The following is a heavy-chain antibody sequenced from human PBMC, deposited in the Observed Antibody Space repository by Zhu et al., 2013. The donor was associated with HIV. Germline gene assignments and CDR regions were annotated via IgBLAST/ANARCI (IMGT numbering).Heavy chain of an antibody. CDR2: INPSGGST. Sequence: QVQLVQSGAEVKKPGASVKVSCKASGYTFSSYYIHWVRQAPGQGLEWMGIINPSGGSTNYAQKFQGRVTMTRDTSTSTVYMELSSLRSEDTAVYYCARAPNRIPTIFGVVITPSAFDIWGQGTMVTVS. D-gene: IGHD3-3*01. CDR1: GYTFSSYY. V-gene: IGHV1-46*01. CDR3: ARAPNRIPTIFGVVITPSAFDI. J-gene: IGHJ3*02.